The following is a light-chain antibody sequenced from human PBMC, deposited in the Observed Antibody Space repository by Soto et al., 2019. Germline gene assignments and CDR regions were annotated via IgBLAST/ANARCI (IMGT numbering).Light chain of an antibody. V-gene: IGLV1-44*01. J-gene: IGLJ3*02. CDR1: SSNIGSNT. CDR2: SNN. Sequence: QSVLTQPPSASGTPWQRVTISCSGSSSNIGSNTVNWYQQLPGTAPKVLIQSNNHRPSGVPDRFSGSKSGTSASLAISGLQSEDEADYYCAAWDDSLNGPVFGGGTKLTVL. CDR3: AAWDDSLNGPV.